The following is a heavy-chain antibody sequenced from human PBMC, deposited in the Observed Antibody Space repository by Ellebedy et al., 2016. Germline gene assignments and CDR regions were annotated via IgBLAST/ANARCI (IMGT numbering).Heavy chain of an antibody. CDR3: AKTSGWGYGEN. J-gene: IGHJ4*02. Sequence: ASVKVSXXASGYTFTTFSITWVRKAPGQGLEWMGFVNTFSGNTKFAQKFQGRVSMTTDSSTHTAYMDLRSLRSDDTAMYYCAKTSGWGYGENWGQGTLVTVSS. CDR2: VNTFSGNT. V-gene: IGHV1-18*04. D-gene: IGHD3-10*01. CDR1: GYTFTTFS.